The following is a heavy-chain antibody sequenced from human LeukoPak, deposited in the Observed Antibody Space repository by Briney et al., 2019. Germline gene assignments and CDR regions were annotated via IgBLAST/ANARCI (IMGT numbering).Heavy chain of an antibody. V-gene: IGHV3-23*01. CDR1: GFTFSSYA. Sequence: GGSLRLSCAASGFTFSSYAMSWVRQAPGKGLEWVSAISGSGGSTYYADSVKGRFTISRDNSKNTLYLQMNSLRAEDTAVYYCAKDHSRVGYYYYYMDVWGKGTTVTVSS. CDR2: ISGSGGST. D-gene: IGHD3-22*01. CDR3: AKDHSRVGYYYYYMDV. J-gene: IGHJ6*03.